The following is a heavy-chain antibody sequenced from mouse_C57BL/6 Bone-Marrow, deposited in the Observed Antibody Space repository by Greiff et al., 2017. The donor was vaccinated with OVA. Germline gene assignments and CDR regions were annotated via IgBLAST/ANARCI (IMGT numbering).Heavy chain of an antibody. CDR1: GFSFNTYA. CDR3: VRHAPITTVVDYYAMDY. J-gene: IGHJ4*01. D-gene: IGHD1-1*01. CDR2: IRSKSNNYAT. V-gene: IGHV10-1*01. Sequence: EVKLMESGGGLVQPKGSLKLSCAASGFSFNTYAMNWVRQAPGKGLEWVARIRSKSNNYATYYADSVKDRFTISRDDSESMLYLQMNNLKTEDTAMYYCVRHAPITTVVDYYAMDYWGQGTSVTVSS.